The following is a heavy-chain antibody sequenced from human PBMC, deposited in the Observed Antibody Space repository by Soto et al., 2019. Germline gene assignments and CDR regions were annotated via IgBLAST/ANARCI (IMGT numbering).Heavy chain of an antibody. CDR2: IIPIFGTA. Sequence: QVQLVQSGAEVKKPGSSVKVSCKASGGTFSSYAISWVRQAPGQGLEWMGGIIPIFGTANYAQKFQGRVKITADESTSTAYMALSSLRSEDTAVYYCASSYDSSGYYQYNWFDPWGQGTLVTVSS. CDR1: GGTFSSYA. CDR3: ASSYDSSGYYQYNWFDP. J-gene: IGHJ5*02. D-gene: IGHD3-22*01. V-gene: IGHV1-69*01.